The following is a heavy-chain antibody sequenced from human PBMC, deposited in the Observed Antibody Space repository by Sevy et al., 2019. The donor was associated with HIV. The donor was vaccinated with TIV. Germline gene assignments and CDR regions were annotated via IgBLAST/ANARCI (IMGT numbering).Heavy chain of an antibody. CDR3: AKGSKATGSAFDI. Sequence: GGSLRLSCAASGFIFSNYGMHWVRQAPCKGLEWVAVVSYDGSTKYYTGSVRGRFSISRDNSKNTVYLQMNSLRVEDTAVYYCAKGSKATGSAFDIWGQGTMVTVSS. D-gene: IGHD1-1*01. V-gene: IGHV3-30*18. J-gene: IGHJ3*02. CDR1: GFIFSNYG. CDR2: VSYDGSTK.